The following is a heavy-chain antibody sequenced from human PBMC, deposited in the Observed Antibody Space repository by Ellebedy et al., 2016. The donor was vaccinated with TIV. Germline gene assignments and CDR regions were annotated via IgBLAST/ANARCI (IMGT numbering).Heavy chain of an antibody. CDR1: GVTFSRYW. CDR2: IKHDGNEG. J-gene: IGHJ4*02. CDR3: ARDHSAAFFDY. V-gene: IGHV3-7*01. D-gene: IGHD3-10*01. Sequence: PGGSLRLSCEASGVTFSRYWMNWVRQAPGKGLEWVASIKHDGNEGNYVDSVKGRFTISRDNAKNSLFLQMSSLSGEDTGVYYCARDHSAAFFDYWGQGILVTVSS.